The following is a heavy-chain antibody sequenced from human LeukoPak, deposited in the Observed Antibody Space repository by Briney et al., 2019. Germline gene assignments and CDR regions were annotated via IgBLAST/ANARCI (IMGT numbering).Heavy chain of an antibody. J-gene: IGHJ4*02. D-gene: IGHD3-10*01. CDR1: GYSISSGYY. Sequence: SETLSLTCTVSGYSISSGYYWGWIRQPPGKGQEWIGNIYHSERTHYNPSLKSRVTISIDTSKNQFSLKLSSVTAADTAVYYCARGGGGSGSYYEYYFDYWGQGTLVTVSS. CDR2: IYHSERT. V-gene: IGHV4-38-2*02. CDR3: ARGGGGSGSYYEYYFDY.